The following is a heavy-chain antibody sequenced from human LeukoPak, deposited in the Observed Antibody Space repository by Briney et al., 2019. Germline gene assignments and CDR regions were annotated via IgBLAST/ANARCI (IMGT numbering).Heavy chain of an antibody. V-gene: IGHV3-15*01. Sequence: PGGSLRLSCAASGSVFTFSGAWMSWVRQAPGKGLEWVGRIKNKNDGLPPDYAAPVKGRFTISRDDSKNTMYLQLNSLKTEDTAVYFCVKLYSYGAFDYWGQGTLVTVSS. CDR2: IKNKNDGLPP. CDR3: VKLYSYGAFDY. D-gene: IGHD4/OR15-4a*01. J-gene: IGHJ4*02. CDR1: GSVFTFSGAW.